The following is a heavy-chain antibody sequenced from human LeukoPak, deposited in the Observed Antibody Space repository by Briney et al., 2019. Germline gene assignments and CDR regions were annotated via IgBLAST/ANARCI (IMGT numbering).Heavy chain of an antibody. V-gene: IGHV1-46*03. J-gene: IGHJ4*02. Sequence: GASVKVSCKASGYTFTSYYMHWVGQAPGQGLEWMGIINPSGGSTSYAQKFQGRVTMTRDTSTSTVYMELSSLRSEDTAVYYCARGWCGSTSCYLHPIFFDYWGQGTLVTVSS. CDR1: GYTFTSYY. D-gene: IGHD2-2*01. CDR2: INPSGGST. CDR3: ARGWCGSTSCYLHPIFFDY.